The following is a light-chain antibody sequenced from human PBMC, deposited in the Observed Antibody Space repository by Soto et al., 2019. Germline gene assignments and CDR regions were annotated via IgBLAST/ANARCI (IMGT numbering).Light chain of an antibody. CDR1: QSVSSNF. J-gene: IGKJ4*01. CDR3: RQYGRSLASA. Sequence: EIVLTQSPGTLSLSPGERATLSCRASQSVSSNFVAWYQEKPGQAPSLLIYGASSRATGIPDRFSGSGSGTGFALTISRLEPEDCAVYYCRQYGRSLASAIGVGTKVEIK. V-gene: IGKV3-20*01. CDR2: GAS.